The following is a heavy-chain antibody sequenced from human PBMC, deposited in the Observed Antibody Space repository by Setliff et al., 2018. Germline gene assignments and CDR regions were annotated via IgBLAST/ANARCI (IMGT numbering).Heavy chain of an antibody. J-gene: IGHJ6*03. CDR2: TIPNFGTT. CDR1: GGTFSSYG. V-gene: IGHV1-69*05. D-gene: IGHD5-18*01. Sequence: SVKVSCKASGGTFSSYGISWVRQAPGQGLEWLGGTIPNFGTTNYAQEFQGRVTIITDESTNTAFMQLSSLRSEDTAVYYCVREGVDTRSSTDYRYYMDVWGKGTTVTVSS. CDR3: VREGVDTRSSTDYRYYMDV.